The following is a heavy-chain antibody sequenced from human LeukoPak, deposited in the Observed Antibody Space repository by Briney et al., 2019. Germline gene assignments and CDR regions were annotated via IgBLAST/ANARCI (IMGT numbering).Heavy chain of an antibody. CDR1: GGSFSSSSYY. D-gene: IGHD2-2*01. CDR2: IYYSGST. V-gene: IGHV4-39*01. J-gene: IGHJ5*02. CDR3: ARQDIVVVPAAHPNWFDP. Sequence: SETLSLTCTVSGGSFSSSSYYWGWIRQPPGKGLEWIGSIYYSGSTYYNPSLKSRVTISVDTSKIQFSLKLSSVTAADTAVYYCARQDIVVVPAAHPNWFDPWGQGTLVTVSS.